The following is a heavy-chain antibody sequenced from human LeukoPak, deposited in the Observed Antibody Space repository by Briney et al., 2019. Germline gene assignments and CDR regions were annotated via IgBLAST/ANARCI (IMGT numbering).Heavy chain of an antibody. CDR3: ASDRDVGFDF. V-gene: IGHV1-2*02. Sequence: ASVTVSCKASGYTFTAFYMHWFRQAPGQGLEWMGWINPTTGGTNYAQKFQGRVSMPRDTSTNTASMDLSRLSSNDTAVYYCASDRDVGFDFWGQGTLVTVSS. CDR1: GYTFTAFY. CDR2: INPTTGGT. J-gene: IGHJ4*02.